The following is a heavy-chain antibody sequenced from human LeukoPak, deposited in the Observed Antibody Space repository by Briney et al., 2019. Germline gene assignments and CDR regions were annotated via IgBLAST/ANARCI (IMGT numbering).Heavy chain of an antibody. Sequence: TASETLSLTCAVYGGSFSGYYWSWIRQPPGKGLEWIGEINHSGSTNYNPSLKSRVTISVDTSKNQFSLKLSSVTAADTAVYYCARARWLQFLRFDYWGQGTLVTVSS. CDR2: INHSGST. V-gene: IGHV4-34*01. CDR1: GGSFSGYY. CDR3: ARARWLQFLRFDY. J-gene: IGHJ4*02. D-gene: IGHD5-24*01.